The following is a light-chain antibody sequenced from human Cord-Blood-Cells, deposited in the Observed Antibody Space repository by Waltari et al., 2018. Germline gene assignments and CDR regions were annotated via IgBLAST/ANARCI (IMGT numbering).Light chain of an antibody. Sequence: QSALTQPRSVSGSPGQSVTISCTGTRRDVGGYHYVSWYQQHPGKAPKLMIYDVSKRPAGVPDRFSVSKSGNTASLTISGLQAEDEADYYCCSYAGSYTWVFGGGTKLTVL. CDR3: CSYAGSYTWV. V-gene: IGLV2-11*02. J-gene: IGLJ3*02. CDR2: DVS. CDR1: RRDVGGYHY.